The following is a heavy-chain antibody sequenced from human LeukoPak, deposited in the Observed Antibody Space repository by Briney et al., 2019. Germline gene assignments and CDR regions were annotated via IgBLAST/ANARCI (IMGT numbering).Heavy chain of an antibody. CDR2: ISDSGGST. Sequence: HSGGSLRLSCAASGFTFNNYAMSWVRQAPGKGLEWFSAISDSGGSTYYADSVQGRFTISRDNSKSTLSLQMSSLRAEDTAVYYCAKGSRGSRPYYFDYWGQGTLVTVSS. J-gene: IGHJ4*02. CDR3: AKGSRGSRPYYFDY. CDR1: GFTFNNYA. V-gene: IGHV3-23*01. D-gene: IGHD2-15*01.